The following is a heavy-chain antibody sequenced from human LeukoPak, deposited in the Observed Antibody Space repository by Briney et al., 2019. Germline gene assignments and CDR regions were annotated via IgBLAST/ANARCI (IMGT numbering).Heavy chain of an antibody. Sequence: ASVKVSCTASGYTFTSYYMHWVRQAPGQGLEWMGIINPSGGSTSYAQKFQGRVTMTRDTSTSTVYMELSSLRSEDTAVYYCARVADYYDSSGYPFDYWGQGTLVTVSS. V-gene: IGHV1-46*01. CDR3: ARVADYYDSSGYPFDY. CDR2: INPSGGST. J-gene: IGHJ4*02. CDR1: GYTFTSYY. D-gene: IGHD3-22*01.